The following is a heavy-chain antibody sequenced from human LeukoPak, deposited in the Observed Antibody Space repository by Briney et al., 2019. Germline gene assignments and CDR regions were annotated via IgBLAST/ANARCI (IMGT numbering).Heavy chain of an antibody. J-gene: IGHJ4*02. CDR1: GFTFNSYS. Sequence: GGSLRLSCAASGFTFNSYSINWLRQAPGKGLEWVANIKLDGNEKYYVDSVKGRFTISRDNAKNSLYLQMNSLRAEDTAVYYCARVNWNYGSDRYFDYWGQGTLVTVSS. D-gene: IGHD1-7*01. CDR2: IKLDGNEK. V-gene: IGHV3-7*01. CDR3: ARVNWNYGSDRYFDY.